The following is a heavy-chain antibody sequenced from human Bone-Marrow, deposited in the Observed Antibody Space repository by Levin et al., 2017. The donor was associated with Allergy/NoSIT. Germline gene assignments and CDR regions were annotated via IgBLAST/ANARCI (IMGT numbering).Heavy chain of an antibody. D-gene: IGHD2-15*01. V-gene: IGHV3-64D*06. CDR1: GFTFSSYA. CDR2: ISSNGGST. J-gene: IGHJ6*03. CDR3: VNLSPSSRYCSGGSCYGYYYYMDV. Sequence: GESLKISCSASGFTFSSYAMHWVRQAPGKGLEYVSAISSNGGSTYYADSVKGRFTISRDNSKNTLYLQMSSLRAEDTAVYYCVNLSPSSRYCSGGSCYGYYYYMDVWGKGTTVTVSS.